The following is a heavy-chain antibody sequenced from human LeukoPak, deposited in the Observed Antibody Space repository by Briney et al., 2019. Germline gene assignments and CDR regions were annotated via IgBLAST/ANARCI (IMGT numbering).Heavy chain of an antibody. CDR2: ISCDGGNK. CDR3: ARDGASSGGYYARWFDP. V-gene: IGHV3-30*04. CDR1: GFTFSNYA. D-gene: IGHD3-22*01. Sequence: GRSLRLSCAASGFTFSNYAMHWVRQAPGKGLEWVAVISCDGGNKYYADSVKGRFTISRDNAKNTLYLQMNSLRADDTAVYYCARDGASSGGYYARWFDPWGQGTLVTASS. J-gene: IGHJ5*02.